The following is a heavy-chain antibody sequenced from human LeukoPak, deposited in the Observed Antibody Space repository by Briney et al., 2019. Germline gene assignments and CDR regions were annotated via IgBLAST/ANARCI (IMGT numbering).Heavy chain of an antibody. D-gene: IGHD6-13*01. V-gene: IGHV1-69*04. Sequence: SVKVSCKASGGTFSSYAISWVRQAPGQGLEWMGRIIPILGIANYAQKFQGRVTITADKSTSTAYMELSSLRSEDTAVYYCARDLVAAVRRAQHFDYWGQGTLVTVSS. CDR1: GGTFSSYA. CDR2: IIPILGIA. J-gene: IGHJ4*02. CDR3: ARDLVAAVRRAQHFDY.